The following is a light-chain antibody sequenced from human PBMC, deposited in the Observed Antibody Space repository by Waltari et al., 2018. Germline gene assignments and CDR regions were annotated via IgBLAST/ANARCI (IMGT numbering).Light chain of an antibody. Sequence: EIVLPQSPGTLSLSPGERATLSRRASQSVSSSYLAWYQQKPGQAPRLLIHGASSRATGIPDRFSGSGSGTDFTLTISRLEPEDFAVYYCQQYGRSWNTFGQGTKLEIK. CDR2: GAS. CDR3: QQYGRSWNT. J-gene: IGKJ2*01. V-gene: IGKV3-20*01. CDR1: QSVSSSY.